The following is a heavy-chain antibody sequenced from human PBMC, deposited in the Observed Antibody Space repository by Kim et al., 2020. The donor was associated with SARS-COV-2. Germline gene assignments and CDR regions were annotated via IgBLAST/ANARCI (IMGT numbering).Heavy chain of an antibody. CDR3: ARDRTTGYCSGGICLPFDY. Sequence: SQTLSLTCAISGDSVSSNSAAWNWIRQSPSRGLEWLGRTFHRSKWYSDYAVSVKSRITINPDTSKNQFSLQLNSVTPEDTAVYFCARDRTTGYCSGGICLPFDYWGQGTLVTVSS. CDR2: TFHRSKWYS. CDR1: GDSVSSNSAA. V-gene: IGHV6-1*01. J-gene: IGHJ4*02. D-gene: IGHD2-15*01.